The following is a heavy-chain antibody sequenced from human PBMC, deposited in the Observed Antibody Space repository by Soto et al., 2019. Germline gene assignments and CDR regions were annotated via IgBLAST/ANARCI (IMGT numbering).Heavy chain of an antibody. CDR2: IIPIFGTA. Sequence: SVKVSCKAAGGTFSSYAISWVRQAPGQGLEWMGGIIPIFGTANYAQKFQGRVTITADESTSTAYMELSSLRSEDTAVYYCARVGGVRHYSYGMDVWGQGTTVTVSS. D-gene: IGHD3-16*01. CDR1: GGTFSSYA. J-gene: IGHJ6*02. CDR3: ARVGGVRHYSYGMDV. V-gene: IGHV1-69*13.